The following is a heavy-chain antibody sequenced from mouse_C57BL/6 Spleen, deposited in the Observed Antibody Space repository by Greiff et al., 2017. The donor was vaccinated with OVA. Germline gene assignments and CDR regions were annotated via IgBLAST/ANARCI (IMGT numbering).Heavy chain of an antibody. CDR1: GYTFTDYE. V-gene: IGHV1-15*01. D-gene: IGHD1-1*01. J-gene: IGHJ2*01. CDR2: IDPETGGT. Sequence: QVQLQQSGAELVRPGASVTLSCKASGYTFTDYEMHWVKQTPVHGLEWIGAIDPETGGTAYNQKFKGKAILTVDKSSSTAYMELRSLTSEDSAVYYCARGGYGRSFDYWGQGTTLTVSS. CDR3: ARGGYGRSFDY.